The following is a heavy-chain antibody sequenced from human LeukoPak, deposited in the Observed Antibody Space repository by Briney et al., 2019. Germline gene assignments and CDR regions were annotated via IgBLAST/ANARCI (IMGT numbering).Heavy chain of an antibody. CDR2: IYNSGNT. CDR3: AREETSTVWD. Sequence: SETLSLTCTVSGGSISNVNYHWGWIRQPPGKGLEWIGSIYNSGNTFYKPSLTSRVTISIDTSKNQFSLKLNSMTAADTAVYYCAREETSTVWDWGQGTLVTVSS. V-gene: IGHV4-39*07. J-gene: IGHJ4*02. D-gene: IGHD3-16*01. CDR1: GGSISNVNYH.